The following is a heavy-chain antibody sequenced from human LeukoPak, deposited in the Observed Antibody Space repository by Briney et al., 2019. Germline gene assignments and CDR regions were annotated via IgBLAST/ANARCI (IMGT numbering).Heavy chain of an antibody. J-gene: IGHJ4*02. V-gene: IGHV4-31*03. CDR2: IYYSGST. Sequence: SETLSLTCTVSGGSISSGGYSWSWIRQHPGKGLEWIGYIYYSGSTYYNPSLKSRVTISVDTSKNQFSLKLSSVTAADTAVYYCARAGDTAMVPWPFDYWGQGTLVTVSS. D-gene: IGHD5-18*01. CDR1: GGSISSGGYS. CDR3: ARAGDTAMVPWPFDY.